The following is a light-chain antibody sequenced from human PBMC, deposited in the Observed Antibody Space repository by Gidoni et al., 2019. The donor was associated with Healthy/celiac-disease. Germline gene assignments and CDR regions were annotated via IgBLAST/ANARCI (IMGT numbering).Light chain of an antibody. V-gene: IGKV1D-13*01. Sequence: AIQLTQSPSSLSASVGDRVTITCRASQGISSALAWYQQKPGKAPKLLIYDASSLESGVPSRLSGSGSGTDFTLTISSLQPEDFATYYCQQFNNYQYTFGQGTKLEIK. J-gene: IGKJ2*01. CDR3: QQFNNYQYT. CDR1: QGISSA. CDR2: DAS.